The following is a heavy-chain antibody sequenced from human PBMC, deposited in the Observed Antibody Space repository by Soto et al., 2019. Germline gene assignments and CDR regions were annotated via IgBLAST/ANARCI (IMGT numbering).Heavy chain of an antibody. D-gene: IGHD3-16*02. CDR2: MNPHSGNT. CDR1: GYTFTSYD. J-gene: IGHJ4*02. Sequence: QVQLVQSGAEVKKPGASVKVSCKASGYTFTSYDINWVRQATGQGLEWMGWMNPHSGNTGYAQKFQGRVTMTRNTSISTAYMELSSLRSEDTAVYYCARVYYDYVWGSYRFQYYFDYWGQGTLVTVSS. CDR3: ARVYYDYVWGSYRFQYYFDY. V-gene: IGHV1-8*01.